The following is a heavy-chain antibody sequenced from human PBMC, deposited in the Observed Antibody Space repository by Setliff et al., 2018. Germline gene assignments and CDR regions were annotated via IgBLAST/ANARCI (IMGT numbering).Heavy chain of an antibody. CDR3: ARMSTSGPHYDY. V-gene: IGHV1-46*01. D-gene: IGHD2-8*02. Sequence: ASVKVSCKASGYTFTSYYMHWVRQAPGQGLEWMGLINPTGGSTNYAQKLQGRVTMTTDTSATTVHMELSSLRSDDTAVYYCARMSTSGPHYDYWGQGTLVTVSS. CDR2: INPTGGST. J-gene: IGHJ4*02. CDR1: GYTFTSYY.